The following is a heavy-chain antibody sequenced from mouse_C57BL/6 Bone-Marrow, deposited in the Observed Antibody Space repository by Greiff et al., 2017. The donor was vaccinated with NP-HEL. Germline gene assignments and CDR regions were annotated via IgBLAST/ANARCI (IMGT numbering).Heavy chain of an antibody. Sequence: QVQLQQPGAELVKPGASVKMSCKASGYTFTSYWITWVKQRPGQGLEWIGDIYPGSGSTNYTEKFQSKATLTVDTSSSTAFMQLSSLTSEDSAVYYCARYYGSSYYAMDYWGQGTSVTVSS. V-gene: IGHV1-55*01. CDR1: GYTFTSYW. D-gene: IGHD1-1*01. CDR3: ARYYGSSYYAMDY. J-gene: IGHJ4*01. CDR2: IYPGSGST.